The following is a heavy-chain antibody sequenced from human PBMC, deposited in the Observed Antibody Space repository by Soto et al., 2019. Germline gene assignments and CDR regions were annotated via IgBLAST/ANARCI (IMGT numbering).Heavy chain of an antibody. D-gene: IGHD3-3*01. CDR3: ARLRIFGVARGGYYMDV. V-gene: IGHV4-59*01. CDR1: GGSISSYY. Sequence: SSETLSLTCTVSGGSISSYYWSWIRQPPGKGLEWIGYIYYSGSTNYNPSLKSRVTISVDTSKNQFSLKLSSVTAADTAAYYCARLRIFGVARGGYYMDVWGKGTTVTVSS. CDR2: IYYSGST. J-gene: IGHJ6*03.